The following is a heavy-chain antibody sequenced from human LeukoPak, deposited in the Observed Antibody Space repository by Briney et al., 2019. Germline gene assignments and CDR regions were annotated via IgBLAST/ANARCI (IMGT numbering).Heavy chain of an antibody. CDR2: IKQDGSEK. V-gene: IGHV3-7*01. CDR3: ATDQTVTGAFLWDY. J-gene: IGHJ4*02. CDR1: GFTFSSYW. Sequence: PGGSLRLSCAASGFTFSSYWMSWVRQAPGKGLEWVANIKQDGSEKYYVDSVKGRFTISRDNAKNSLYLQMNSLRAEDTAVYYCATDQTVTGAFLWDYWGQGTLVTVSS. D-gene: IGHD4-17*01.